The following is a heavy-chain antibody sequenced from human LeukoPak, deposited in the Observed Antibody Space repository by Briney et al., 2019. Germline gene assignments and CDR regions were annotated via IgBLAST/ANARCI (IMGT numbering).Heavy chain of an antibody. J-gene: IGHJ4*02. CDR3: ARDSGSYPDY. V-gene: IGHV3-23*01. Sequence: GGSLRLSCAASGLTFSKFAMSWVRLPPGKGLEWVSAISGSGESTYYADSVKGRFTISRDNSKNTLYLQMNSLRAEDTAVYYCARDSGSYPDYWGQGTLVTVSS. CDR1: GLTFSKFA. D-gene: IGHD3-10*01. CDR2: ISGSGEST.